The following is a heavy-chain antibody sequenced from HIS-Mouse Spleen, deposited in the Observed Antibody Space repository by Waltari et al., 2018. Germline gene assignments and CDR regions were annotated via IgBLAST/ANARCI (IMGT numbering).Heavy chain of an antibody. CDR2: IYYSGST. CDR3: AREIPYSSSWYDWYFDL. CDR1: GGSISSSSYY. Sequence: QLQLQESGPGLVKPSETLSLTCTVSGGSISSSSYYWGWIRQPSGEGLEWIGSIYYSGSTHSSPCLKVRVTISVDTSKNQCSLKLSSVTAADTAVYYCAREIPYSSSWYDWYFDLWGRGTLVTVSS. D-gene: IGHD6-13*01. J-gene: IGHJ2*01. V-gene: IGHV4-39*07.